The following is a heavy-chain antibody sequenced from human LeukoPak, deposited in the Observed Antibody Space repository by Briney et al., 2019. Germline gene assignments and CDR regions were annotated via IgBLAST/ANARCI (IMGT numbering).Heavy chain of an antibody. Sequence: PSETLSLTCAVYGGSFSGYYWSWIRQPPGKGLEWIGYIYYSGSTNYNPSLKSRVTISVDTSKNQFSLKLSSVTAADTAVYYCARDLAAAAGHDAFDIWGQGTMVTVSS. CDR2: IYYSGST. J-gene: IGHJ3*02. CDR3: ARDLAAAAGHDAFDI. CDR1: GGSFSGYY. D-gene: IGHD6-13*01. V-gene: IGHV4-59*01.